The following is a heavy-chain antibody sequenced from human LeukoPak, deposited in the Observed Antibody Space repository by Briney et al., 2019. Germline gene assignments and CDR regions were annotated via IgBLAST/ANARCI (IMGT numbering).Heavy chain of an antibody. D-gene: IGHD6-19*01. J-gene: IGHJ4*02. CDR2: INSDGTTT. CDR1: GFTFSTYW. CDR3: ARAGWYRWDY. Sequence: QPGGSLRLSCAASGFTFSTYWMHWVRQAPGKGLEWVSRINSDGTTTNYADSVKGRFTISRDNAKNTLYLQMNTLRVEDTAVYYCARAGWYRWDYWGQGTLVTVSP. V-gene: IGHV3-74*01.